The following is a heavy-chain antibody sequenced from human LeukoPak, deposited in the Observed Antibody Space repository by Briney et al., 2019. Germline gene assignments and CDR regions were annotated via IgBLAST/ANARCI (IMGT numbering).Heavy chain of an antibody. D-gene: IGHD6-19*01. Sequence: GGSLRLSCAASGFKFRDYYMSWIRQAPGKGLEWISYITMSGSVIQYSSSVKGRFTTSRDNARNSLYLQMNSLRANDTAVYYCARGGWSRGWFDPWGQGTLVTVSS. V-gene: IGHV3-11*01. CDR3: ARGGWSRGWFDP. CDR1: GFKFRDYY. J-gene: IGHJ5*02. CDR2: ITMSGSVI.